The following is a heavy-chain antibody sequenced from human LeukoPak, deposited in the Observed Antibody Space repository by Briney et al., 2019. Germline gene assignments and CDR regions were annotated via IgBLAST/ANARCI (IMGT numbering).Heavy chain of an antibody. J-gene: IGHJ3*02. CDR1: GGSISSNNW. Sequence: SGTLSLTCAVSGGSISSNNWWSWVRQPPGKGLEWIGEIYHSGSTNYNPSLKSRVTISVDKSKNQFSLKLRSVTAADTAVYYCARKTYSSGHFDIWGQGTMVTVSS. CDR2: IYHSGST. V-gene: IGHV4-4*02. CDR3: ARKTYSSGHFDI. D-gene: IGHD3-22*01.